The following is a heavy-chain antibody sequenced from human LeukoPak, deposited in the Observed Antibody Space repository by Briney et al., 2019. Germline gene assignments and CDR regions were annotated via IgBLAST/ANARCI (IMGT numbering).Heavy chain of an antibody. Sequence: NPSETLSLTCAVYGGTFSGYYWSWTRQPPGKRLEWVGESNDSGGTNYNPSLKSRVTISADKSKNQVSLKLTSVTAADTAVYYCARLSVIVGAALEYYYYYMDVWGQGTTVTVSS. CDR3: ARLSVIVGAALEYYYYYMDV. V-gene: IGHV4-34*01. J-gene: IGHJ6*03. D-gene: IGHD1-26*01. CDR1: GGTFSGYY. CDR2: SNDSGGT.